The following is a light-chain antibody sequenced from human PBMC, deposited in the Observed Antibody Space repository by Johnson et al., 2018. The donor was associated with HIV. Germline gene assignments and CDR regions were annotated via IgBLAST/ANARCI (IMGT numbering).Light chain of an antibody. Sequence: QSVLTQPPSVSAAPGQKVTISCSGSSSNIGNNYVSWYQQLPGTAPKLLIYENNKRPSGIPDRFSGSKSDTSATLGITGLQTGDEADYYCGTWDSSLSAGGVVGTGTKVTVL. CDR2: ENN. J-gene: IGLJ1*01. CDR1: SSNIGNNY. CDR3: GTWDSSLSAGGV. V-gene: IGLV1-51*02.